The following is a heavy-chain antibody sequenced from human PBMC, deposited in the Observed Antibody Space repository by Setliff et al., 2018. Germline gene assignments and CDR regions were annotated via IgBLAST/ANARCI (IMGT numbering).Heavy chain of an antibody. CDR2: IKQDGSEK. CDR1: GFTFTSYW. D-gene: IGHD3-16*01. V-gene: IGHV3-7*01. J-gene: IGHJ4*02. CDR3: ARDGGAY. Sequence: GGSLRLSCEASGFTFTSYWMSWVRQAPGKGLEWVANIKQDGSEKYYVDSVKGRFAISRDNAKNSLYLQMNRLGAEDTAMYYCARDGGAYWGQGTLVTVSS.